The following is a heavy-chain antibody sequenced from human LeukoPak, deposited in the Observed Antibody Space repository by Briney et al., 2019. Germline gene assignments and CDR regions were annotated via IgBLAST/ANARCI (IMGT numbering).Heavy chain of an antibody. CDR1: GYTLTGYY. V-gene: IGHV1-2*02. D-gene: IGHD5-18*01. J-gene: IGHJ4*02. CDR3: ARYGGYSYGPDY. Sequence: ASVKVSCKASGYTLTGYYMHWVRQAPGQGLEWMGWINPNSGGTNYAQKFQGRVTMTRDTSISTAYMELSRLRSDDTAVYYCARYGGYSYGPDYWGQGTLVTVSS. CDR2: INPNSGGT.